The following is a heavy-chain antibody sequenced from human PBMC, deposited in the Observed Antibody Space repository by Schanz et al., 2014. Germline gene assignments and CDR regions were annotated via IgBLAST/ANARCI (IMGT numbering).Heavy chain of an antibody. V-gene: IGHV3-49*02. Sequence: DVQLVESGGGLVEPGQSLRLSCTVSGFTFENFPMSWFRQAPGKGLERVGLIRSKTYGGTTEYAASVIGRFTISRDDSRGIAYLQMDSLKTEDTAKYFCTRGLGTMIVAVFDRWAQGTQVIVSS. D-gene: IGHD3-22*01. CDR3: TRGLGTMIVAVFDR. CDR2: IRSKTYGGTT. J-gene: IGHJ4*02. CDR1: GFTFENFP.